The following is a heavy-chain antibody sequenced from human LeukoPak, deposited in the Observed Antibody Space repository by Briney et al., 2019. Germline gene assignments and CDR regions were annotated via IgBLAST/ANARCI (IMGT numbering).Heavy chain of an antibody. CDR3: ARETMVRGAYYYGMDV. CDR2: ITGSGGDT. D-gene: IGHD3-10*01. V-gene: IGHV3-23*01. J-gene: IGHJ6*02. Sequence: GGSLRLSCSGSGFTFSDCAMSWVRQAPGKGLEWVSAITGSGGDTYHADSVKGRFTISRDNAKNSLYLQMNSLRAEDTAVYYCARETMVRGAYYYGMDVWGQGTTVTVSS. CDR1: GFTFSDCA.